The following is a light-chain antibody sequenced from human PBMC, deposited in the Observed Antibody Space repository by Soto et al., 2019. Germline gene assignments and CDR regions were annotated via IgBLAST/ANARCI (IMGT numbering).Light chain of an antibody. J-gene: IGKJ1*01. V-gene: IGKV1-6*01. CDR1: QCISND. CDR2: GTS. CDR3: LQDYTYPRP. Sequence: AIQMTQSPSSLSASVGDRVTITCRASQCISNDLGWYQQRPGEAPKLLIYGTSNLQSEVPSRCSGSGSGTDFTLTISSLQPEDFATYYCLQDYTYPRPFGQGTKVAI.